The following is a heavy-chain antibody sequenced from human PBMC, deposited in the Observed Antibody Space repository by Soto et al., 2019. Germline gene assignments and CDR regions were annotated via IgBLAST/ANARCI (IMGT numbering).Heavy chain of an antibody. CDR3: ASKQPVLGDGFDI. CDR2: ISSSGSNI. J-gene: IGHJ3*02. V-gene: IGHV3-11*01. D-gene: IGHD6-13*01. Sequence: GGSLRLSCAASGLTLSDDYMSWIRQAPGKGLEWVSYISSSGSNIYYADSVKGRFTISREKVKNSLYLQMSSLRAEDTAVYYCASKQPVLGDGFDIWGQGTMVTVSS. CDR1: GLTLSDDY.